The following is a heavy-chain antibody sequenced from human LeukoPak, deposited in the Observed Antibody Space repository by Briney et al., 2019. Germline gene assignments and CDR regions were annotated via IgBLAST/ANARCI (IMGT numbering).Heavy chain of an antibody. V-gene: IGHV3-9*01. D-gene: IGHD2-15*01. CDR3: AEELVADAFDI. J-gene: IGHJ3*02. CDR1: GFTFDDYA. Sequence: SLRLSCAASGFTFDDYAMHWVRQAPGKGLEWVSGISWNSGSIGYADSVKGRFTISRDNAKNSLYLQMNSLRAEDTALYYCAEELVADAFDIWGQGTMVTVSS. CDR2: ISWNSGSI.